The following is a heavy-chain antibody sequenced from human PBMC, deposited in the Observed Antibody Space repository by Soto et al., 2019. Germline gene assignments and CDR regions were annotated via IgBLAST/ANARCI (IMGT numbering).Heavy chain of an antibody. CDR1: GFTFSNFE. V-gene: IGHV3-48*03. CDR2: IRSTGTNI. Sequence: GSLRLSCVASGFTFSNFEMSWVRQAPGKGLEWVSSIRSTGTNIFYADSVKGRFTISRDNAKNSLYLHMNSLRAEDTALYYCAAGCCGHDPSYFDYWGQGTLVTVSS. CDR3: AAGCCGHDPSYFDY. J-gene: IGHJ4*02. D-gene: IGHD5-12*01.